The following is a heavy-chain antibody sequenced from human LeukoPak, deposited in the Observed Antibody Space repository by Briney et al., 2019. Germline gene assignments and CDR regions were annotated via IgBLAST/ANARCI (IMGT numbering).Heavy chain of an antibody. J-gene: IGHJ5*02. D-gene: IGHD2-15*01. Sequence: GASVTVSFKASGYTFTIYGISWVRQAPGQGIEWMGWISAYNGNTNYAQKLQGRVTMTTDTSTSTAYMELRSLRSDDTAVYYCAREVVVVVAATQVWFDPWGQGTLVTVSS. CDR1: GYTFTIYG. V-gene: IGHV1-18*04. CDR2: ISAYNGNT. CDR3: AREVVVVVAATQVWFDP.